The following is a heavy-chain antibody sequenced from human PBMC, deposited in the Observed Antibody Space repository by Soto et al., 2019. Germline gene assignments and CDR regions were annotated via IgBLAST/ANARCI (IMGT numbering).Heavy chain of an antibody. Sequence: PSETLSLTCTVSGGSISSGDYYWSWIRQPPGKGLEWIGYIYYSGSTYYNPSLKSRVTISVDTSKNQFSLKLSSVTAADTAVYYCARRTGSSTYYFDYWGQGALVTVSS. CDR2: IYYSGST. CDR3: ARRTGSSTYYFDY. CDR1: GGSISSGDYY. J-gene: IGHJ4*02. D-gene: IGHD6-6*01. V-gene: IGHV4-30-4*01.